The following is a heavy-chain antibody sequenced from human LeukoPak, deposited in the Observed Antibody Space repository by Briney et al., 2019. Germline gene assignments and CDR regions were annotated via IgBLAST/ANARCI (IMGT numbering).Heavy chain of an antibody. CDR1: GGTFSSYA. D-gene: IGHD3-3*01. CDR2: IIPILGIA. Sequence: ASVKVSCKASGGTFSSYAISWVRQAPGQGLEWMGGIIPILGIANYAQKFQGRVTITADKSTSTAYMELSSLRSEDTAVYYCARVYYDFWSGYLGAHSESGTYYFDYWGQGTLVTVSS. V-gene: IGHV1-69*10. J-gene: IGHJ4*02. CDR3: ARVYYDFWSGYLGAHSESGTYYFDY.